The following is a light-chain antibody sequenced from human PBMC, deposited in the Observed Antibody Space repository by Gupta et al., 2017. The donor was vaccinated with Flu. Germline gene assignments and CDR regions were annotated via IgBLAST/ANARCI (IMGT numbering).Light chain of an antibody. V-gene: IGLV2-14*01. CDR2: EVS. CDR3: SSSKNANTGVV. J-gene: IGLJ2*01. CDR1: SSDIGGYDY. Sequence: IAISCTGTSSDIGGYDYVSWYHQHPGNAPNLLLFEVSRRPAGISDRFSCSRSGNTASPTITGLLAEEEALDYCSSSKNANTGVVFGGGTKLTVL.